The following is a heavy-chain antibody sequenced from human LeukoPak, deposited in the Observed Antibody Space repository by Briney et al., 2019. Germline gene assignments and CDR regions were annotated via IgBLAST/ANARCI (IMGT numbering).Heavy chain of an antibody. V-gene: IGHV4-59*08. Sequence: SETLSLTCTVSGGSISSYYWSWIRQPPGKGLEWIGYIYYSGSTNYSPSLKSRVTISVDTSKNQFSLKLSSVTAADTAVYYCARNGGSDLVVPPDFDYWGQGTLVTVSS. CDR2: IYYSGST. CDR3: ARNGGSDLVVPPDFDY. D-gene: IGHD2-21*01. J-gene: IGHJ4*02. CDR1: GGSISSYY.